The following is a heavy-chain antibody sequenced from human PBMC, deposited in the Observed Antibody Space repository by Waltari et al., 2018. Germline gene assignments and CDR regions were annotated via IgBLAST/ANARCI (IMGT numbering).Heavy chain of an antibody. J-gene: IGHJ5*01. V-gene: IGHV4-39*01. CDR1: GDSVTSGSYS. D-gene: IGHD3-10*01. CDR3: ARAFGSGSYAWFDS. Sequence: QLQLQESGPGLVKPSATVSLTCSVPGDSVTSGSYSWGWIRQPPRKGREWIGNMYYRGSSYSNPSLKSRVTISVDTSKNQFSLKLSSVAAADTAVYYCARAFGSGSYAWFDSWGQGTLVTVSS. CDR2: MYYRGSS.